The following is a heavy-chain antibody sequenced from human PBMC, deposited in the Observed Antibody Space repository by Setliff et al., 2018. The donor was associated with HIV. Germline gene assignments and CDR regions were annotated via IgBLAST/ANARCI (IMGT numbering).Heavy chain of an antibody. Sequence: PSQTLSLTCAVYGGSFSGYYWSWIRQPPGKGLEWIGEINHSGSTNYNPSLKSRVTISVDTSKNQFSLKLSSVTAADTAVYYCARVPPDKIAVAGRDSFDIWGQGTMVTV. J-gene: IGHJ3*02. V-gene: IGHV4-34*01. D-gene: IGHD6-19*01. CDR3: ARVPPDKIAVAGRDSFDI. CDR1: GGSFSGYY. CDR2: INHSGST.